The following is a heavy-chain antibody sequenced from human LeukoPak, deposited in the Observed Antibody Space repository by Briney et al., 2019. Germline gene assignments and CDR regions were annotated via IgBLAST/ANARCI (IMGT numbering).Heavy chain of an antibody. Sequence: GGSLRLSCAASRFTFHTHAMNWLRQAPGKGLEWVSAISGSGGTTFYADSVKGRFTISRDNSENTLYLQMNSLRDEDTAIYYCAKESGVAVAGTPAYWGQGTLVTVSS. CDR1: RFTFHTHA. V-gene: IGHV3-23*01. CDR2: ISGSGGTT. CDR3: AKESGVAVAGTPAY. J-gene: IGHJ4*02. D-gene: IGHD6-19*01.